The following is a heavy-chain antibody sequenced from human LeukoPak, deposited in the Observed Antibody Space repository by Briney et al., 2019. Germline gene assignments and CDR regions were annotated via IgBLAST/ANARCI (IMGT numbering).Heavy chain of an antibody. V-gene: IGHV4-59*01. J-gene: IGHJ5*01. Sequence: PSETLSLTCNVSGGSMRSYYWNWIRQSPGEGLQWLGHIFYSGTTNYNSSLESRVTISVDTSRNHFSLHLTSVTTADTAVYYCARGGPTVRALSSLDSWGQGTLVTVSS. CDR3: ARGGPTVRALSSLDS. CDR2: IFYSGTT. CDR1: GGSMRSYY. D-gene: IGHD4-17*01.